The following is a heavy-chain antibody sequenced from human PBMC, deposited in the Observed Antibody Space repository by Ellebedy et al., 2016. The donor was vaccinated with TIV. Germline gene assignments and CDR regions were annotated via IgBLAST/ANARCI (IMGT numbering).Heavy chain of an antibody. V-gene: IGHV3-53*01. D-gene: IGHD4-17*01. J-gene: IGHJ4*02. CDR1: GFIVSSKY. CDR3: ATDPDGVYGDTSAY. CDR2: IYSVGDT. Sequence: GGSLRLSCAASGFIVSSKYMNWVRQAPGKGLEWVSVIYSVGDTYYADSVTGRFTVSRDNSQNTLYLQMNSLRVEDTAVYYCATDPDGVYGDTSAYWGRGTLVTVSS.